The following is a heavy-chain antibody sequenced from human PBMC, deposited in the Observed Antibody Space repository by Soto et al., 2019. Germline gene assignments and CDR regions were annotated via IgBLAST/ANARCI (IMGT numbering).Heavy chain of an antibody. J-gene: IGHJ6*02. CDR3: ARNPLVVTIFGVAVPNGMDV. V-gene: IGHV1-2*04. CDR2: INPNGGGT. Sequence: ASVKVSCKASGYTFTGYYMHWVRQAPGQGLEWMGWINPNGGGTNYAQKFQGWVTMTRDTSISTAYMELSRLRSDDTAVYYCARNPLVVTIFGVAVPNGMDVWGQGTTVTVSS. D-gene: IGHD3-3*01. CDR1: GYTFTGYY.